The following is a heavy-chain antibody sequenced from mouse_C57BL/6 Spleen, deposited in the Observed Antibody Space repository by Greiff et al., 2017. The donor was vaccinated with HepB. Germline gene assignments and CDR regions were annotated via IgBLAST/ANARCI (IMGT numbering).Heavy chain of an antibody. CDR1: GFTFSSYT. J-gene: IGHJ3*01. V-gene: IGHV5-9*01. CDR3: ARHHYGFAY. CDR2: ISGGGGNT. D-gene: IGHD1-1*01. Sequence: EVKLMESGGGLEKPGGSLKLSCAASGFTFSSYTMSWVRQTPEKRLEWVATISGGGGNTYYPDSVKGRFTISRDNAKNTLYLQMSSLRSEDTALYYCARHHYGFAYWGQGTLVTVSA.